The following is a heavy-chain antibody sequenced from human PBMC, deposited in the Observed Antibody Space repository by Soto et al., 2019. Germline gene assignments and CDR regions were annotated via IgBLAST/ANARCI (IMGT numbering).Heavy chain of an antibody. CDR3: ARLPNYDYIWARSIVCVY. Sequence: QLQLQESGPGLVKPSETLSLTCTVSGGSISSSSYYWGWIRQPPGKGLEWIGSIYYSGSTYYNPSLRSRVTISVDTSKNQFSLKLSSVTAADTAVYYCARLPNYDYIWARSIVCVYWGQGTLVTVSS. CDR2: IYYSGST. CDR1: GGSISSSSYY. V-gene: IGHV4-39*01. D-gene: IGHD3-16*01. J-gene: IGHJ4*02.